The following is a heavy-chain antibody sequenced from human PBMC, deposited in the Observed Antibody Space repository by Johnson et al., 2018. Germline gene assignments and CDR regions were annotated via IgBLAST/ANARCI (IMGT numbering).Heavy chain of an antibody. CDR2: ISYDGRNK. CDR1: GFTFSSYA. D-gene: IGHD3-10*01. V-gene: IGHV3-30*18. J-gene: IGHJ3*01. CDR3: AKDDLYYDDSGDDAFDL. Sequence: QVQLVQSGGGVVQPGRSLRLSCAASGFTFSSYAMHWVRQAPGKGLEWVAVISYDGRNKYYADSVKGRFTISRDNFKNTLYLQMNSLRAEDTAVFFCAKDDLYYDDSGDDAFDLWGQGTMVTVSS.